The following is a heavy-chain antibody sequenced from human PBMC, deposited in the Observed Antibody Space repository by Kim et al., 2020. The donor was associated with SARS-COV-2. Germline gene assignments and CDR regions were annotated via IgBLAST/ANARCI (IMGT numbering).Heavy chain of an antibody. J-gene: IGHJ6*02. Sequence: ASVKVSCKASGYTFTSYDINWVRQATGQGLEWMGWMNPNSGNTGYAQKFQGRVTMTRNTSISTAYMELSSLRSEDTAVYYCARTDDSSGYYVYYGMDVWGQGTTVTVSS. D-gene: IGHD3-22*01. CDR2: MNPNSGNT. CDR3: ARTDDSSGYYVYYGMDV. CDR1: GYTFTSYD. V-gene: IGHV1-8*01.